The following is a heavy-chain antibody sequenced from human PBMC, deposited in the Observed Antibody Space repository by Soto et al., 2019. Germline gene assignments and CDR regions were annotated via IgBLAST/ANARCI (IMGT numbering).Heavy chain of an antibody. CDR2: INPLPTSGST. Sequence: GASVKVSCKASGYIFTNYYIHWVRQAPGQGLEWMAIINPLPTSGSTNYAQKFQGRVTVTRDTSTSTVYLELSSLRSDDTAVYYCAGQSYESRGYYYAYWGQGTLVTVSS. V-gene: IGHV1-46*01. D-gene: IGHD3-22*01. CDR3: AGQSYESRGYYYAY. CDR1: GYIFTNYY. J-gene: IGHJ4*02.